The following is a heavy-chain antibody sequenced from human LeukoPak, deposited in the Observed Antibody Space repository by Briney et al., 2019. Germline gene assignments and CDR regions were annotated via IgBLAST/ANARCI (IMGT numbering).Heavy chain of an antibody. Sequence: GGSLRPSCAASGFTFSSYAMSWVRQAPGKGLEWVSAISGSSISTYYADSVKGRFTISRDNSKNTLYLQMNSLRAEDTAVYYCAKDHDPNYYDSSYFDYWGQGTMVTVSS. J-gene: IGHJ4*03. CDR3: AKDHDPNYYDSSYFDY. D-gene: IGHD3-22*01. V-gene: IGHV3-23*01. CDR2: ISGSSIST. CDR1: GFTFSSYA.